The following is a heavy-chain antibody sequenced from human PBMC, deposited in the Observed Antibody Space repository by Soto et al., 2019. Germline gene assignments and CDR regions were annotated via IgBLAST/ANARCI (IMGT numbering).Heavy chain of an antibody. J-gene: IGHJ4*02. CDR3: ARQIYDSDTGPNFQYYFDS. CDR2: IDPSDSQT. CDR1: GYSFAGYW. D-gene: IGHD3-22*01. Sequence: GESLKISCKGSGYSFAGYWVTWVRQKPGKGLEWMGRIDPSDSQTYYSPSFRGHVTISVTKSITTVFLQWSSLRASDTAMYYCARQIYDSDTGPNFQYYFDSWGPGTPVTVSS. V-gene: IGHV5-10-1*01.